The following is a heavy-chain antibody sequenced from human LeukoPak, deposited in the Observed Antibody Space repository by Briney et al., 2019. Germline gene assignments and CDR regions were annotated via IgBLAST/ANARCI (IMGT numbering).Heavy chain of an antibody. V-gene: IGHV1-24*01. CDR3: ATDSRGYCSGTSCFQGRNWFDP. CDR1: GYTLTELS. J-gene: IGHJ5*02. Sequence: ASVKVSCKVSGYTLTELSMHWVRQAPGKGLEWMGGFDPEDGETIYAQKFQGRVTMTEDTSTDTAYMELSSLRSEDTAVYYCATDSRGYCSGTSCFQGRNWFDPWGQGTLVTVSS. CDR2: FDPEDGET. D-gene: IGHD2-2*01.